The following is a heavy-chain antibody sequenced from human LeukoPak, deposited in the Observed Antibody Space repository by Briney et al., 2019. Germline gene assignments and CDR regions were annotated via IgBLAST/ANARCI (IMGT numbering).Heavy chain of an antibody. CDR3: ARDLIGSSGYFDY. J-gene: IGHJ4*02. D-gene: IGHD3-22*01. V-gene: IGHV4-39*07. Sequence: PSETLSLTCTVSGGSISCSSYYWGWIRQPPGKGLEWIGSIYYSGSTYYNPSLKSRVTISVDTSKNQFSLKLSSVTAADTAVYYCARDLIGSSGYFDYWGQGTLVTVSS. CDR1: GGSISCSSYY. CDR2: IYYSGST.